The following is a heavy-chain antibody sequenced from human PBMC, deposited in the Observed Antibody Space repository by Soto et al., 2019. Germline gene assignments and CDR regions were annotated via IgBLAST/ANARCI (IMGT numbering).Heavy chain of an antibody. CDR1: GGAISSYY. V-gene: IGHV4-59*04. J-gene: IGHJ5*02. Sequence: PSETLSLTCTVSGGAISSYYWSWIRQPPGKGLEWIGYIYYSGSTYYNPSLKSRVTISVDTSKNQFSLKLSSVTAADTAVYYCARQSRYFDWLPKHFFYHIWFDPWGQGTLVTVSS. CDR2: IYYSGST. D-gene: IGHD3-9*01. CDR3: ARQSRYFDWLPKHFFYHIWFDP.